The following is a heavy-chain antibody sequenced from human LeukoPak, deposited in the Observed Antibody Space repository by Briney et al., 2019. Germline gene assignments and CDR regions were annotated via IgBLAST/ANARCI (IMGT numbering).Heavy chain of an antibody. CDR1: GFTFSDYY. Sequence: GGSLRLSCAASGFTFSDYYMSWIRQAPGKGLEWVSYISSSGSTIYYADSVKGRFTISRDNAKNSLYLQMNSLRAEDTAVYYCARAALFDWLFYYYYMDVWGKGTTVTVSS. D-gene: IGHD3-9*01. CDR3: ARAALFDWLFYYYYMDV. J-gene: IGHJ6*03. CDR2: ISSSGSTI. V-gene: IGHV3-11*04.